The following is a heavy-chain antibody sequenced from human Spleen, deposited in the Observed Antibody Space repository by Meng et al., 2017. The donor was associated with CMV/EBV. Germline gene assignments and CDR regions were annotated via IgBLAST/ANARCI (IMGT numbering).Heavy chain of an antibody. J-gene: IGHJ4*02. Sequence: GESLKISCAASGFTFSSYAMSWVRQAPGKGLEWVSAISGSGGSTYYADSVKGRFTISRDNSKNTLYLQMNSLRAEDTAVYYCAKYGLGYYGSGSYFEYWGQGTLVTVSS. D-gene: IGHD3-10*01. V-gene: IGHV3-23*01. CDR1: GFTFSSYA. CDR3: AKYGLGYYGSGSYFEY. CDR2: ISGSGGST.